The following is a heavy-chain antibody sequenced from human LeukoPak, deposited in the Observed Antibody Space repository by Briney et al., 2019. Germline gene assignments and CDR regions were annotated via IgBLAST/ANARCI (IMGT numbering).Heavy chain of an antibody. CDR1: GYSFTSSW. CDR2: IYPGDSDT. Sequence: GESLKISCKGSGYSFTSSWIGWVRQMPGKGLEWMGIIYPGDSDTKYSPSFQGPVTISVDKSISTAYLQWSSLKASDTAMYYCARPYCGDDCYLGWGQGTLVTVSS. V-gene: IGHV5-51*01. J-gene: IGHJ4*02. CDR3: ARPYCGDDCYLG. D-gene: IGHD2-21*01.